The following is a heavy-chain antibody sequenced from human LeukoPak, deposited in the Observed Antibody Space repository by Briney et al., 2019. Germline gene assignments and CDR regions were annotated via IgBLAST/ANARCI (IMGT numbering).Heavy chain of an antibody. J-gene: IGHJ6*02. CDR3: RGPPYYYYGMTS. CDR1: GFTFSSYG. D-gene: IGHD3-10*01. Sequence: GGSLRLSCAASGFTFSSYGMHWVRQAPGKGLEWVAVISYDGSNKYYADSVKGRFTISRDNSKNTLYLQMNSLRAEDTAVYYCRGPPYYYYGMTSGAKGPRSPSP. V-gene: IGHV3-30*03. CDR2: ISYDGSNK.